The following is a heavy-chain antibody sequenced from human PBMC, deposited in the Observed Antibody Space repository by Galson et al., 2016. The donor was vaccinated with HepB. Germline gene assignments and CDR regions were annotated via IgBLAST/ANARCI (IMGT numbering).Heavy chain of an antibody. Sequence: SVKVSCKASGGTFSSYVISWVRQAPGQGLEWMGGVIPMFREANYPQKFQGRVTMTEDISTGTAYLDLTSLRSDDTAVYYCTIFSYRQSSGYDYLIDYWGQGTLVTVSS. V-gene: IGHV1-69*06. D-gene: IGHD3-22*01. J-gene: IGHJ4*02. CDR3: TIFSYRQSSGYDYLIDY. CDR2: VIPMFREA. CDR1: GGTFSSYV.